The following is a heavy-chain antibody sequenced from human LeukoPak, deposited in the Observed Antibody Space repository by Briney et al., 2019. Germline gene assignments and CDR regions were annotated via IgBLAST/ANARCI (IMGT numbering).Heavy chain of an antibody. CDR3: ARLGYYYDSLGHYDY. V-gene: IGHV1-46*01. D-gene: IGHD3-22*01. CDR1: GYTFTNYY. J-gene: IGHJ4*02. CDR2: INPTSGST. Sequence: ASVKVSCKASGYTFTNYYIHWVRQAAGQGLEWMGIINPTSGSTAYTQKFQGRVTMTRDTSTSTVYMEQSSLRSDDTAVYYCARLGYYYDSLGHYDYWGQGTLVIVSS.